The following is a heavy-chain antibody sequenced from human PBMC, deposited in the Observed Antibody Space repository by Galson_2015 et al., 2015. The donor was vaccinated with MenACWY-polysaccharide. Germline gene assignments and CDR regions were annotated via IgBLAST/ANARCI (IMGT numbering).Heavy chain of an antibody. CDR3: ARGHYGLDV. J-gene: IGHJ6*02. V-gene: IGHV3-11*01. CDR2: ISKSGDSI. Sequence: LRLSCAASGFSLGAWYMSWIRQAPGKGLERLSYISKSGDSIYYGDSVKGRFAISRDNAKNSLYLQLNSLEVEDTAIYYCARGHYGLDVWGQGTTVTVSS. CDR1: GFSLGAWY.